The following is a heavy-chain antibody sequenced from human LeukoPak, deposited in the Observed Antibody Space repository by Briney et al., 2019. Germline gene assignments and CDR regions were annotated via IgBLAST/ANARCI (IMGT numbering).Heavy chain of an antibody. J-gene: IGHJ6*03. V-gene: IGHV4-38-2*01. CDR1: GYSISSGYY. CDR3: ARGVLERRVWSRCRYMDV. D-gene: IGHD1-1*01. Sequence: SETLSLTCAVSGYSISSGYYWGWIRQPPRKGLEWIGSIYHNGNTYYNPSLKSRVTISVDTSKNEFSLKLSSVTAADTAVYYCARGVLERRVWSRCRYMDVWGKGTTVTVSS. CDR2: IYHNGNT.